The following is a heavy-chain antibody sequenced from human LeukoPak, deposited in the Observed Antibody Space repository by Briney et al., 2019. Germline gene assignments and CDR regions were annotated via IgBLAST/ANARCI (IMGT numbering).Heavy chain of an antibody. CDR1: GFTFSSYW. Sequence: PGGSLRLSCTASGFTFSSYWMSWVRQAPGMGLEWVANTNQDGSETYYVDSVKGRFTISRDNAKNSLYLQMNSLRAEDTAVYYCASRVWVGATFHYYYYMDVWGKGTTVTVSS. CDR2: TNQDGSET. D-gene: IGHD1-26*01. J-gene: IGHJ6*03. V-gene: IGHV3-7*01. CDR3: ASRVWVGATFHYYYYMDV.